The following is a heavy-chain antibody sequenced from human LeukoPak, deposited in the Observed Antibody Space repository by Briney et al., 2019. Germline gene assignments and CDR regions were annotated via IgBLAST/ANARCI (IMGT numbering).Heavy chain of an antibody. V-gene: IGHV3-53*01. CDR1: GFTVSSNY. J-gene: IGHJ4*02. CDR2: IYTDGGT. CDR3: AIFRWGSTWYYADH. Sequence: PGGSLRLSCMGSGFTVSSNYMTWVRQAPGKGLEWLSLIYTDGGTNYAGSVKGRFTISRDNSKNTLYLQMTSLTADDTAVYYCAIFRWGSTWYYADHWGQGTLVTVSS. D-gene: IGHD6-13*01.